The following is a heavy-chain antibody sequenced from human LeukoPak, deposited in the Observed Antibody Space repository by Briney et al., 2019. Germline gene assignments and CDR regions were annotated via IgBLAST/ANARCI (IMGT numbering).Heavy chain of an antibody. CDR3: ARGLIQTGLLFDY. Sequence: PGGSLRLSCAASGFTFSSYAMSWVRQAPGKGLEWVSAISGSGGSTYYADSVKGRFTISRDSSKNTLYFQMNTLRAEDTAVYYCARGLIQTGLLFDYWGQGTLVTVSS. CDR2: ISGSGGST. V-gene: IGHV3-23*01. J-gene: IGHJ4*02. CDR1: GFTFSSYA. D-gene: IGHD2-21*01.